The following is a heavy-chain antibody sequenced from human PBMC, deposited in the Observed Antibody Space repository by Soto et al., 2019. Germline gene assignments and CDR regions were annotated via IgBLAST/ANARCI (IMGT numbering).Heavy chain of an antibody. Sequence: QVQLVESGGGVVQPGGSLGLSCAASGFTFSSFAMPWVRQAPGKGLALAAVISYDGSNKYYADSVKGRFTSSRDNSKNSQPLQMHSLRAESTAFEYCAKEIQLWSFVYCGKGTPVTVSS. D-gene: IGHD5-18*01. CDR1: GFTFSSFA. CDR3: AKEIQLWSFVY. J-gene: IGHJ4*01. CDR2: ISYDGSNK. V-gene: IGHV3-30-3*01.